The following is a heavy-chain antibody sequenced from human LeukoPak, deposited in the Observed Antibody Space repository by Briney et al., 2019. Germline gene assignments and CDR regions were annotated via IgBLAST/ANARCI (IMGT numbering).Heavy chain of an antibody. CDR1: GFTFSSYS. D-gene: IGHD3-22*01. CDR3: ATATSYYDSSGILDAFDI. V-gene: IGHV3-21*01. CDR2: ISSSSSYI. J-gene: IGHJ3*02. Sequence: GGSLRLSCAASGFTFSSYSMNWVRQAPGKGLEWVSSISSSSSYIYYADSEKGRFTISRDNAKNSLYLQMNSLRAEDTAVYYCATATSYYDSSGILDAFDIWGQGTMVTVSS.